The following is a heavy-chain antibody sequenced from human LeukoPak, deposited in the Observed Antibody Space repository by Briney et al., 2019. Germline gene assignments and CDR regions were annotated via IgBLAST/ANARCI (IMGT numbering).Heavy chain of an antibody. V-gene: IGHV1-18*01. CDR3: ARVDLGYCNGGSCYTLYDY. CDR2: ISAYKGNT. J-gene: IGHJ4*02. D-gene: IGHD2-15*01. Sequence: ASVKVSCKTSGGTFNNSAISWVRQAPGQGLEWMGWISAYKGNTNYVKKLQGRVTMTTDTSTTTAYMELRSLRSDDTAVYYCARVDLGYCNGGSCYTLYDYWGQGTLVTVSS. CDR1: GGTFNNSA.